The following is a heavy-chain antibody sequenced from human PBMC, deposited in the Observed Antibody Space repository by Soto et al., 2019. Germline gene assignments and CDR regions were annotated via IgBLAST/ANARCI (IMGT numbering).Heavy chain of an antibody. CDR3: AREHNWNFAFDY. Sequence: ASVKVSCKASGYTFTSYAMHWVRQAPGQRLEWMGWVNAGNGNTKYSQKFQGRVTITRDTSASTAYMELSSLRSEDTAVYYCAREHNWNFAFDYWGQGTLVTVSS. CDR1: GYTFTSYA. CDR2: VNAGNGNT. D-gene: IGHD1-7*01. V-gene: IGHV1-3*01. J-gene: IGHJ4*02.